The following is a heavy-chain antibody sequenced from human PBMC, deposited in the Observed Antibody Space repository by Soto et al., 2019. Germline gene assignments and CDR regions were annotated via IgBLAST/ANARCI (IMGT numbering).Heavy chain of an antibody. CDR2: LDPEDGET. Sequence: ASVKVSCKVSGYTLTELSMHWVRQAPGKGLEWMGGLDPEDGETIYAQRFQGRVTISRDTSATTAYMELSRLTSEDKAVYYCARDSGIVGPSGDLDYWGLGTLVTVSS. CDR1: GYTLTELS. V-gene: IGHV1-24*01. D-gene: IGHD1-26*01. J-gene: IGHJ4*02. CDR3: ARDSGIVGPSGDLDY.